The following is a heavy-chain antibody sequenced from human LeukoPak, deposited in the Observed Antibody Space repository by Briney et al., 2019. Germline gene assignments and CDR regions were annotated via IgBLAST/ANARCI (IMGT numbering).Heavy chain of an antibody. D-gene: IGHD5-12*01. J-gene: IGHJ4*02. CDR3: AINGGGDSGYGNFDY. Sequence: GGSLRLSCAVSGFTFDDYAMHWVRQVPGKGLEWVSGINWNSDSIGYGDSVKGRFTTSRDNAKNSLYLQMNRLRAEDTAFYYCAINGGGDSGYGNFDYWGQGTLVTVSS. V-gene: IGHV3-9*01. CDR2: INWNSDSI. CDR1: GFTFDDYA.